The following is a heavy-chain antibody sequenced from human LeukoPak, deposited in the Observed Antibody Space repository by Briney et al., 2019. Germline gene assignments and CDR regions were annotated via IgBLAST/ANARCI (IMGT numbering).Heavy chain of an antibody. CDR1: GGSISSYY. CDR3: ARGGAAAHPNWFDP. CDR2: IYTSGST. V-gene: IGHV4-4*07. J-gene: IGHJ5*02. Sequence: SETLSLTCTVSGGSISSYYWSWIRQPAGKGLEWIGRIYTSGSTNYNPSLKSRVTISVDTSKNQFSLNLSSVTAADTAVYYCARGGAAAHPNWFDPWGQGTLVTVSS. D-gene: IGHD6-13*01.